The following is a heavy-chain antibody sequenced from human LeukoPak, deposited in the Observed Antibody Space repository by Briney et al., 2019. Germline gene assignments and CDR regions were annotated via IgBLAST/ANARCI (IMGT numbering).Heavy chain of an antibody. Sequence: GGSLRLSCTASGFTFSTDGMTWVRQAPGKGLEWVSNITSSGSTMYYADSVKGRFTISRDNSKNTLYLQMNSLRAEDTAVYYCANKPAGFDPWGQGTLVTVSS. V-gene: IGHV3-48*01. J-gene: IGHJ5*02. D-gene: IGHD1-14*01. CDR3: ANKPAGFDP. CDR1: GFTFSTDG. CDR2: ITSSGSTM.